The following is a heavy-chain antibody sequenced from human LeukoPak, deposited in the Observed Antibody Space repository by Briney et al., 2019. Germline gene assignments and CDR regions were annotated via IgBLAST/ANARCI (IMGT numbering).Heavy chain of an antibody. CDR3: AREGGYCSSTSCYTGIDY. J-gene: IGHJ4*02. CDR2: IYYSGST. CDR1: GGSISSGGYS. V-gene: IGHV4-30-2*01. D-gene: IGHD2-2*02. Sequence: SQTLSLTCAVSGGSISSGGYSWSWIRQPPGKGLEWIGYIYYSGSTNYNPSLKSRVTISVDTSKNQFSLKLSSVTAADTAVYYCAREGGYCSSTSCYTGIDYWGQGTLVTVSS.